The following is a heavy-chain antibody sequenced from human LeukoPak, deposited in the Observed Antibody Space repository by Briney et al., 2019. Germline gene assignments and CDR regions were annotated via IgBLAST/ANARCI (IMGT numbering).Heavy chain of an antibody. D-gene: IGHD3-9*01. CDR3: ASDRDYDILTGYYCDY. J-gene: IGHJ4*02. Sequence: GGSLRLSCAASGFTFSDFEMNWIRQAPGKGLEWVSYISISASSIYYLDSVMGRFTISRDNAKNTLYLQMNSLRAEDTAVYYCASDRDYDILTGYYCDYWGQGTLVTVSS. CDR1: GFTFSDFE. V-gene: IGHV3-48*03. CDR2: ISISASSI.